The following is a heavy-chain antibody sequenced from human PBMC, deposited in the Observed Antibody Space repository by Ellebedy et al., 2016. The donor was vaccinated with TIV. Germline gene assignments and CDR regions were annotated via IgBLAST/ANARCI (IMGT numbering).Heavy chain of an antibody. CDR1: GYTFTGYY. D-gene: IGHD3-10*01. V-gene: IGHV1-2*02. J-gene: IGHJ6*02. CDR3: AMVRGTHGMDV. Sequence: AASVKVSCKASGYTFTGYYIHWVRHAPGQGLEGRGWINPSSGGTNFAQRFQGRVTLTRDTSITTAYMEVSRLGSDDPAVYYCAMVRGTHGMDVWGQGTTVTVSS. CDR2: INPSSGGT.